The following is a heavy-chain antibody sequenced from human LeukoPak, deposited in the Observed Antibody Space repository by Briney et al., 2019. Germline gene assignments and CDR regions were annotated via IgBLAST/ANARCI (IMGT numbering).Heavy chain of an antibody. Sequence: PSETLSLTCAVSGGSISSSNWWSWVRQPPGKGLEWIGEIYHSGSTNYNPSLKSRVTISVDKSKNQFSLKLSSVTASDTAVYYCARKERYYYGSGLIWGQGTLVTVSS. CDR3: ARKERYYYGSGLI. V-gene: IGHV4-4*02. J-gene: IGHJ4*02. CDR2: IYHSGST. CDR1: GGSISSSNW. D-gene: IGHD3-10*01.